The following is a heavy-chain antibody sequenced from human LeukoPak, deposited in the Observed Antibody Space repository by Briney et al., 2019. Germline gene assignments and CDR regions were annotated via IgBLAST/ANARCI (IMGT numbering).Heavy chain of an antibody. Sequence: GGSLRLSCAASGFTFSSYWMSWVRQAPGKGLEWVANIKQDGSKEYYVDSVKGRFTISRDNAKNSLYLQMNSLRAEDTAVYYCAREQYDDYFDYWGQGTLVTVSS. CDR1: GFTFSSYW. CDR2: IKQDGSKE. CDR3: AREQYDDYFDY. V-gene: IGHV3-7*01. J-gene: IGHJ4*02. D-gene: IGHD3-3*01.